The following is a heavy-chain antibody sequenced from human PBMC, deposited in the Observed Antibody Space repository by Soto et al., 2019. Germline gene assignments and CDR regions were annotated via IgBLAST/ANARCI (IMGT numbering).Heavy chain of an antibody. V-gene: IGHV6-1*01. Sequence: QSQTLSLTCAISGDSVSSNSAAWNWIRQSPSRGLEWLGRTYYRSKWYNDYAVSVKSRVTINPDTSKNQFSLQLNSVTPEDTAVYYCARDLTGGYDSDYYYYYGMDVWGQGTTVTVSS. CDR3: ARDLTGGYDSDYYYYYGMDV. CDR2: TYYRSKWYN. J-gene: IGHJ6*02. D-gene: IGHD5-12*01. CDR1: GDSVSSNSAA.